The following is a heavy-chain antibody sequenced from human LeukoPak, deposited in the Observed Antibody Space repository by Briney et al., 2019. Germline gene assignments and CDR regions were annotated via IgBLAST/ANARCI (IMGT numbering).Heavy chain of an antibody. Sequence: ASVNVSCKASGCTFISYVSSWVRQGPGQGLKWMGCISGYNGDTKYAQKLQGRVTMTTDTYTSTAYMELRSLTSDDTAVYFCARVHRSGWFRHAFDIWGQGTKVTVS. CDR3: ARVHRSGWFRHAFDI. CDR2: ISGYNGDT. V-gene: IGHV1-18*04. CDR1: GCTFISYV. J-gene: IGHJ3*02. D-gene: IGHD6-19*01.